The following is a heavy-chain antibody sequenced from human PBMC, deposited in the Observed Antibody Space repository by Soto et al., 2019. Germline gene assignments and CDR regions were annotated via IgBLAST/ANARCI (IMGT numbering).Heavy chain of an antibody. CDR1: GGAFSSYA. V-gene: IGHV1-69*01. Sequence: QVQLVQSGAEVKRPGSSVKVSCKTSGGAFSSYAVSWVRQAPGQGLEWMGGIIPNFGTANYAQKFQGRVTITADESTSTAYMELSSLRSADMAVYCCARNDKSYSGYDSLFYFHYWGQGTLVTVSS. CDR2: IIPNFGTA. D-gene: IGHD5-12*01. J-gene: IGHJ4*02. CDR3: ARNDKSYSGYDSLFYFHY.